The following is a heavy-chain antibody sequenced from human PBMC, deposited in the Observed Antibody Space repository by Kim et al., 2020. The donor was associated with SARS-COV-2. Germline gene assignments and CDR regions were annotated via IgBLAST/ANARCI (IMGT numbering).Heavy chain of an antibody. CDR2: FDPEDGET. J-gene: IGHJ4*02. D-gene: IGHD6-13*01. Sequence: ASVKVFCKVSGYTLTELSMHWVRQAPGKGLEWMGGFDPEDGETIYAQKFQGRVTMTEDTSTDTAYMELSSLRSEDTAVYYCAPVPFSSSWYYFDYWGQGTLVTVSS. V-gene: IGHV1-24*01. CDR3: APVPFSSSWYYFDY. CDR1: GYTLTELS.